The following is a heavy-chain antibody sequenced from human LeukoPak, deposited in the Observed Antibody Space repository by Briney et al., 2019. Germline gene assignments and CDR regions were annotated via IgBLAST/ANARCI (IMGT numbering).Heavy chain of an antibody. V-gene: IGHV1-18*01. J-gene: IGHJ5*02. D-gene: IGHD1-26*01. CDR2: ISAYNGNT. CDR1: GYTFTSYG. CDR3: ARVGGATSGSYYKDPNWFDP. Sequence: GASVKVSCKASGYTFTSYGISWVRQAPGQGLEWMGWISAYNGNTNYAQKLQGRVTMTTDTSTSTAYMELRSLRSDDTAVYYCARVGGATSGSYYKDPNWFDPWGQGTLVTVSS.